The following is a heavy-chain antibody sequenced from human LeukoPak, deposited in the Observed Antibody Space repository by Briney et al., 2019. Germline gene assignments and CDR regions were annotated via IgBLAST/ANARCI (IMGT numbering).Heavy chain of an antibody. D-gene: IGHD5-18*01. V-gene: IGHV1-46*01. CDR2: INPSGGST. CDR1: GYTFTSYY. J-gene: IGHJ6*02. CDR3: AREWIQLRGYYYGMDV. Sequence: ASVKVSCKASGYTFTSYYMHWVRQAPGQGLEWMGIINPSGGSTSYAQKFQGRVTMTRDTSTSTVYMELSSLRSEDTAVYYCAREWIQLRGYYYGMDVWGQGTTVTVSS.